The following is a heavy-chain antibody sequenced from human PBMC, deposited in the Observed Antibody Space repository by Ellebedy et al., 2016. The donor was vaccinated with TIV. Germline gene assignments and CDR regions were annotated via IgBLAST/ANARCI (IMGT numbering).Heavy chain of an antibody. CDR2: ISGDGGST. V-gene: IGHV3-43*02. J-gene: IGHJ5*02. Sequence: GESLKISCAASGFTFDDYAMHWVRQAPGKGLEWVSLISGDGGSTYYADSVKGRFTISRDNSKNSLYLQMNSLRTEDTALYYCAKDIGPFSIAGRSWFDPWGQGTLVTVSS. D-gene: IGHD6-6*01. CDR1: GFTFDDYA. CDR3: AKDIGPFSIAGRSWFDP.